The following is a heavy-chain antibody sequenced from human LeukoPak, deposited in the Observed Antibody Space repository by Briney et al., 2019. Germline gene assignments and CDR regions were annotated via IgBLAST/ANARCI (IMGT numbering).Heavy chain of an antibody. CDR1: GYTFTSYV. D-gene: IGHD5-18*01. CDR2: INDGNGNT. V-gene: IGHV1-3*03. J-gene: IGHJ4*02. Sequence: GASVKVSCKASGYTFTSYVMHWVRQAPGQRLEWMGCINDGNGNTKYSQQFQGTLTITKDTSASTAYMELSSLRSEDMAVYYCARGNSYGSSWGQGTLFTVSS. CDR3: ARGNSYGSS.